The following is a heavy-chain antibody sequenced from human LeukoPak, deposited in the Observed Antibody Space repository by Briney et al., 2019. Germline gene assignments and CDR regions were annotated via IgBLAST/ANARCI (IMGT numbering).Heavy chain of an antibody. CDR3: ARELVTVVVIRGVNWFDP. D-gene: IGHD3-22*01. V-gene: IGHV1-18*01. CDR2: ISAYNGNT. CDR1: GYTFTSYG. Sequence: ASVKVSCKASGYTFTSYGISWVRQAPGQGLEWMGWISAYNGNTNYAQKLQGRVTMTTDTSTSTAYMELRSLRSDDTAVYYCARELVTVVVIRGVNWFDPWGQGTLVTVSS. J-gene: IGHJ5*02.